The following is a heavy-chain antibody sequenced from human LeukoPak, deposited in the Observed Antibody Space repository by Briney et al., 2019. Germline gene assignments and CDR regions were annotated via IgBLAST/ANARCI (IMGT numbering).Heavy chain of an antibody. J-gene: IGHJ5*02. Sequence: SETLSLTCTVSGGSISSYYWSWIRQPAGKGLEWIGRIYTSGSTNYNPSLKSRVTMSVDTSKNQFSLKLSSVTAAATAVYYCARDRCSSTSCYRRGWFDPWGQGTLVTVSS. CDR3: ARDRCSSTSCYRRGWFDP. V-gene: IGHV4-4*07. CDR2: IYTSGST. CDR1: GGSISSYY. D-gene: IGHD2-2*02.